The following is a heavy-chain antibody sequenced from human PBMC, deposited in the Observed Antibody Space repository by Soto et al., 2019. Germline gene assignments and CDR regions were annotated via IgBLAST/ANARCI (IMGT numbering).Heavy chain of an antibody. J-gene: IGHJ5*02. CDR2: INGGNGDT. CDR3: TRRGRQSANWFDP. Sequence: QVQLVQSGAEMRKPGASVMVSCKASGYTFTSYAMNWVRQAPGQRLEWMGWINGGNGDTKYSQRFQDRVTITRDTSATTVYMELSSLSHDDTAVYDCTRRGRQSANWFDPWGQGTLVTVSS. V-gene: IGHV1-3*01. CDR1: GYTFTSYA.